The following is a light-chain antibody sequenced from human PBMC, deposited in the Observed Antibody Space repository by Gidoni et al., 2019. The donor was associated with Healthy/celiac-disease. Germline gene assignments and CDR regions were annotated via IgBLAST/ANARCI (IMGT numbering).Light chain of an antibody. CDR3: AAWDDSLSGWV. J-gene: IGLJ3*02. V-gene: IGLV1-47*01. CDR2: RNN. Sequence: QSVLTQPPSASGTPGQRVTISCSGSSSNIGSNYVYCYQQLPGTAPNLLIYRNNQRPSGVPDRFSGSKSGTSASLAISGLRYEDEADYYCAAWDDSLSGWVFGGGTKLTVL. CDR1: SSNIGSNY.